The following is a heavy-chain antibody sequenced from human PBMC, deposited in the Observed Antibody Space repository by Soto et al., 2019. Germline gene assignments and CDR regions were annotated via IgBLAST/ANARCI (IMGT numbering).Heavy chain of an antibody. V-gene: IGHV4-34*01. D-gene: IGHD4-17*01. CDR1: GGSFSGYY. CDR2: INHSGST. Sequence: QVQLQQWGAGLLKPSETLSLTCAVYGGSFSGYYWSWIRQPPGKGLEWIGEINHSGSTNYNPSLKSRVTISVDTSKNQFSLKLSSVTAADTAVYYCARGLGTTVTTLLDYWGQGTLVTVSS. CDR3: ARGLGTTVTTLLDY. J-gene: IGHJ4*02.